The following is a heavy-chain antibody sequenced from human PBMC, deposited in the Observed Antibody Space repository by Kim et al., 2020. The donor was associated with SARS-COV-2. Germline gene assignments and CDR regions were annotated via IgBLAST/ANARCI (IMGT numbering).Heavy chain of an antibody. J-gene: IGHJ6*02. CDR1: GFTFSSYG. CDR3: ARVPRTTVTTRYYYGMDV. CDR2: ISYDGSNK. Sequence: GGSLRLSCAASGFTFSSYGMHWVRQAPGKGLEWVAVISYDGSNKYYADSVKGRFTISRDNSKNTLYLQMNSLRAEDTAVYYCARVPRTTVTTRYYYGMDVWGQGTTVTVSS. D-gene: IGHD4-17*01. V-gene: IGHV3-33*05.